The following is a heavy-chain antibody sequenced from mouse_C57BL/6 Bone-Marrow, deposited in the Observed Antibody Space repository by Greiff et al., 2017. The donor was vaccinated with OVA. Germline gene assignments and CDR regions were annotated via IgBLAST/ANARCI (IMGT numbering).Heavy chain of an antibody. CDR3: TRWIYYGSSYVYYFDY. CDR2: IDPETGGT. V-gene: IGHV1-15*01. Sequence: VQLQQSGAELVRPGASVTLSCKASGYTFTDYEMHWVKQTPVHGLEWIGAIDPETGGTAYNQKFKGKAILTADKSSSTAYMELRSLTSEDSAVYYCTRWIYYGSSYVYYFDYWGQGTTLTVSS. D-gene: IGHD1-1*01. J-gene: IGHJ2*01. CDR1: GYTFTDYE.